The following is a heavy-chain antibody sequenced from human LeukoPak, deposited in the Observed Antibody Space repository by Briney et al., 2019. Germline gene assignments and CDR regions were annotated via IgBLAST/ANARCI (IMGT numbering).Heavy chain of an antibody. D-gene: IGHD1-26*01. CDR2: IYYSGST. J-gene: IGHJ4*02. CDR1: GGSISSYY. Sequence: SETLSLTCTVSGGSISSYYWSWIRQPPGKGLEWIGYIYYSGSTNYNPSLKSRVTISVDTSKDQFSLKLSSVTAADTAVYYCARLLVGGEGTVFDYWGQGTLVTVSS. CDR3: ARLLVGGEGTVFDY. V-gene: IGHV4-59*08.